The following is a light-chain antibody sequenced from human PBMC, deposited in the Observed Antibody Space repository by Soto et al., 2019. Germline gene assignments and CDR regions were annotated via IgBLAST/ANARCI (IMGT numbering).Light chain of an antibody. CDR1: QFVSSF. CDR3: QQCHATPLT. J-gene: IGKJ5*01. CDR2: DVS. Sequence: DIQMTQSPSTLSASVGDRVTITCRASQFVSSFLGWYQQKPGKVPKLLIFDVSILASGVPSRFSGSGYGTDFTLTITTLQPEDVGIYYCQQCHATPLTFGQGTRLEIK. V-gene: IGKV1-5*01.